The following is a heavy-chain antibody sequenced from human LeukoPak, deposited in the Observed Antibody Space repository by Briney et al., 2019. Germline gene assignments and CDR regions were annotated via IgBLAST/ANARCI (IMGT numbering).Heavy chain of an antibody. CDR3: ARGAEYMWAFDI. CDR1: GGSISSSFYY. CDR2: IYHSGST. J-gene: IGHJ3*02. D-gene: IGHD1-14*01. V-gene: IGHV4-39*01. Sequence: SETLSLTRTVSGGSISSSFYYWVWIRQPPGKGLEWIGSIYHSGSTYYHPSLKRRATISVDTSKSQFSLKLSSVTAADTAVYYCARGAEYMWAFDIWGQGTVATVPS.